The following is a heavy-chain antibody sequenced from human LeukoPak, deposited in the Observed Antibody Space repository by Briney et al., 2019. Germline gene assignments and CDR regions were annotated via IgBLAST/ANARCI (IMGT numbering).Heavy chain of an antibody. CDR3: ARLGVAGDPSSAEYFQH. CDR1: GYTFTSYA. Sequence: ASVKVSCKASGYTFTSYAISWVRQAPGQGLDWMGWISLYNPKTGYAQKFQGRVTMTTDTSTSTAYMELRSLRSDDTAVYYCARLGVAGDPSSAEYFQHWGQGTLLTVSS. D-gene: IGHD6-19*01. J-gene: IGHJ1*01. CDR2: ISLYNPKT. V-gene: IGHV1-18*01.